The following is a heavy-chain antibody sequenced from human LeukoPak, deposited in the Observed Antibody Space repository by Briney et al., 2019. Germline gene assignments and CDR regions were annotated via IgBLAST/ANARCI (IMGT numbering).Heavy chain of an antibody. Sequence: GGSLRLSCAASGLTFSSYSMNWLRQAPRGGLEWVSSISINRSYIYYADSVKGRFTISRDNAKNSLYLQMNSLRAEDTAVYYCARDRTPFIRDGFADWGQGTLVTVSS. CDR3: ARDRTPFIRDGFAD. CDR2: ISINRSYI. CDR1: GLTFSSYS. J-gene: IGHJ4*02. V-gene: IGHV3-21*01. D-gene: IGHD5-24*01.